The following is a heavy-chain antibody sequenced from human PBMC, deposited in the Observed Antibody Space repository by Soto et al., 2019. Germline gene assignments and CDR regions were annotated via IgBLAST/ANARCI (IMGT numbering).Heavy chain of an antibody. J-gene: IGHJ4*02. V-gene: IGHV1-69*06. CDR2: IIPIFATA. CDR3: ARSNAAAGARYVFDF. D-gene: IGHD6-13*01. Sequence: QVQLVQSGAEVKKPGSSVKVSCKASGGTFSSYAITWVRQAPGQGLEWMGGIIPIFATANYAQKFQGRVTITADKSTTTAYMELSSLRSEDTAVYYCARSNAAAGARYVFDFWGQGTLVTVSS. CDR1: GGTFSSYA.